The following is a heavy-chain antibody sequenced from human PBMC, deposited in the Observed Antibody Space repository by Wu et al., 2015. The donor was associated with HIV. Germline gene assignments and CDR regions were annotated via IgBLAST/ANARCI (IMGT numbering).Heavy chain of an antibody. J-gene: IGHJ4*02. V-gene: IGHV1-18*01. CDR2: ISAYNGNT. Sequence: QVQLVQSGTEVKKPGASVKVSCKASGYTLTNSDLHWVRQAAGQGFEWMGWISAYNGNTNYAQKLQGRVTMTTDTSTSTAYMELRSLRSDDTAVYYCARDTYYYDSSGYYAFDYWGQGTLVTVSS. CDR1: GYTLTNSD. D-gene: IGHD3-22*01. CDR3: ARDTYYYDSSGYYAFDY.